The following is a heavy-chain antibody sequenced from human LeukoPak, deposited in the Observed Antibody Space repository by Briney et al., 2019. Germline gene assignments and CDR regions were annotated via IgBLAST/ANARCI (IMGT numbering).Heavy chain of an antibody. Sequence: PSETLSLTCTVSGGSISSGSYYWSWIRQPAGKGLEWIGRIYTSGSTNYNPSLKSRVTISVDTSKNQFSLKLSSVTAADTAVYYCARGPLVRDVLRYFDWLSERFDYWGQGTLVTVSS. J-gene: IGHJ4*02. CDR1: GGSISSGSYY. CDR2: IYTSGST. CDR3: ARGPLVRDVLRYFDWLSERFDY. D-gene: IGHD3-9*01. V-gene: IGHV4-61*02.